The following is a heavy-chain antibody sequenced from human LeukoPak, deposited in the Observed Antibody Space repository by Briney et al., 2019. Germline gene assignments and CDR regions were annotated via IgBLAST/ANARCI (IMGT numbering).Heavy chain of an antibody. D-gene: IGHD3-22*01. CDR3: ARHSSGYLSYFDY. V-gene: IGHV4-59*08. CDR1: TGAISGYY. J-gene: IGHJ4*02. CDR2: IYYSGST. Sequence: PSETLSLTCTVSTGAISGYYWSWIRQPPGKGLEWIGYIYYSGSTNYNPSLKSRVTISLDTSKNQFSLKVSSVTAADTAVYYCARHSSGYLSYFDYWGQGTLVPVSS.